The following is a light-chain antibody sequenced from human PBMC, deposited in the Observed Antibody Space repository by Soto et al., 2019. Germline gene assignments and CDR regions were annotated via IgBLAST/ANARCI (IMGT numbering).Light chain of an antibody. J-gene: IGKJ3*01. Sequence: EIVLTQSPGTLSLSPGERATLSCRASQSVNSIYLACYQQKPGQPPRLLISGASRRATGRPDRFSGSGSGTDFPLTISRLEPEDFAVYYCQQCETSPLFTFGPGTKVDIK. CDR2: GAS. CDR1: QSVNSIY. V-gene: IGKV3-20*01. CDR3: QQCETSPLFT.